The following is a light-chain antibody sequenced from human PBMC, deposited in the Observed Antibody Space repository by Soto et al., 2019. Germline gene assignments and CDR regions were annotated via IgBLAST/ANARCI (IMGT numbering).Light chain of an antibody. CDR2: YDS. J-gene: IGLJ2*01. Sequence: SYELTQPPSVSVAPGKTARITCGGNNIGSKSVHWDQQKPGQAPVLVIYYDSDRPSGIPERFAGSNSGNTATLTISRVEAGDEADYYCQVWDSSSDPLFGGGTKLTVL. CDR3: QVWDSSSDPL. CDR1: NIGSKS. V-gene: IGLV3-21*04.